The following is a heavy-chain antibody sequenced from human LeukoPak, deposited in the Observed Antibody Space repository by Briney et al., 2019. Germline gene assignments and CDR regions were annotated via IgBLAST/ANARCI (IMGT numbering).Heavy chain of an antibody. CDR3: ARGHWEIVEEDY. CDR1: GYTFTSYD. D-gene: IGHD5-12*01. CDR2: MNPNSGNT. V-gene: IGHV1-8*01. Sequence: ASVKVSCKASGYTFTSYDINWVRQATGQGLEWMGWMNPNSGNTGYAQKFQGRVTMTRNTSISTAYMELSSLRSEDTAVYYCARGHWEIVEEDYWGQGTLVTVSS. J-gene: IGHJ4*02.